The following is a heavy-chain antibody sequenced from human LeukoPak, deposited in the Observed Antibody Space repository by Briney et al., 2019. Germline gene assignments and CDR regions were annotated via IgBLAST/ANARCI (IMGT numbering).Heavy chain of an antibody. J-gene: IGHJ4*02. D-gene: IGHD2-15*01. V-gene: IGHV3-11*04. CDR3: ARDIVVVVAAYFDY. Sequence: GGSLRLSCAASGFTFSDYYMSWIRQAPGKGLEWVSYISSSGSTIYYADSVKGRFTISRDNAKNSLYLQMNSLRAEDTAVYYCARDIVVVVAAYFDYWGQGTLVTVSS. CDR2: ISSSGSTI. CDR1: GFTFSDYY.